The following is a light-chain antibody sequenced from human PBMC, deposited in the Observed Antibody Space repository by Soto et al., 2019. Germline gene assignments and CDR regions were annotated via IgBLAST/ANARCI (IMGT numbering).Light chain of an antibody. V-gene: IGKV1-5*01. Sequence: MTQSPATLSGSVGDRVTITCRASQTISSWLAWYQQKPGKAPKLLIYDASSLESGVPSRFSGSGSGTEFTLTISSLQPDDFATYYCQQYNSYPYTFGQGTKVDIK. J-gene: IGKJ2*01. CDR3: QQYNSYPYT. CDR2: DAS. CDR1: QTISSW.